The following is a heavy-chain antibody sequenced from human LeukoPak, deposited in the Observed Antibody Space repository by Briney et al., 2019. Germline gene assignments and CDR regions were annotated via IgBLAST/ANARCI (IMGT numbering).Heavy chain of an antibody. CDR2: IYTSGDT. V-gene: IGHV4-61*02. D-gene: IGHD3-10*01. CDR3: ASGDYGAGSPVMRY. Sequence: PSETLSLTCTVSGGSVTRGAYSRTWIRQPVGKGLEWIGRIYTSGDTKYNPSLKSRVTISVSASNNQFSLKLTSVTAADTAVYYCASGDYGAGSPVMRYWGHGTLVIVSS. CDR1: GGSVTRGAYS. J-gene: IGHJ4*01.